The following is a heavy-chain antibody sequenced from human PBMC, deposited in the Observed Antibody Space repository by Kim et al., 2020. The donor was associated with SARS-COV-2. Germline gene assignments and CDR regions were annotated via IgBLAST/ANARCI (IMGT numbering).Heavy chain of an antibody. D-gene: IGHD4-17*01. V-gene: IGHV3-66*02. Sequence: GGSLRLSCAASGFTVSSNYMSWVRQAPGKGLEWVSVIYSGGSTYYADSVKGRFTISRDNSKNTLYLQMNILRAEDTAVYYCARDYGDLPGYYYGMDVWGQGTTVTVSS. CDR1: GFTVSSNY. J-gene: IGHJ6*02. CDR2: IYSGGST. CDR3: ARDYGDLPGYYYGMDV.